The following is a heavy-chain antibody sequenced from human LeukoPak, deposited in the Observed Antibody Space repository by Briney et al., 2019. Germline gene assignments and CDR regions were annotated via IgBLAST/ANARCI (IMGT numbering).Heavy chain of an antibody. V-gene: IGHV1-46*01. CDR3: AREYSSNWFDY. D-gene: IGHD6-13*01. J-gene: IGHJ4*02. Sequence: ASVKVSCKASGYTFTSYYMHWVRQAPGQGLEWMGIINPSGGSTSYAQKFQGRVTMTRDMSTSTVYMELSSLRAEDTAVYYCAREYSSNWFDYWGQGTLVTVSS. CDR1: GYTFTSYY. CDR2: INPSGGST.